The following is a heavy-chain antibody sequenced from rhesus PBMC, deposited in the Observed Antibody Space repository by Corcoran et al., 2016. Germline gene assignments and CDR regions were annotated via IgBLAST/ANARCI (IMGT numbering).Heavy chain of an antibody. CDR2: ISPVVGRT. CDR1: GFTFGIYA. CDR3: ARPLMRVYGSSDGEGSLDV. V-gene: IGHV1-198*02. D-gene: IGHD4-29*01. J-gene: IGHJ5-2*02. Sequence: QVQLAQSGAEVQKPGASVTGSCKASGFTFGIYALNLVGQAPGQGLEWMGVISPVVGRTNDAEKVQGRVTITADTATSTAYMEMSSRRSEDTAVYYWARPLMRVYGSSDGEGSLDVWGRGVLVTVSS.